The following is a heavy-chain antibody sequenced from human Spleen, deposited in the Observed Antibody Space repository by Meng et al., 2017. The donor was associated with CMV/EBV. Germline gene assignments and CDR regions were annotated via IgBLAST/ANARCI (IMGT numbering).Heavy chain of an antibody. Sequence: GESLKISCAASGFTFSSNWMHWVRQAPGKGLVWVSRINSDGSSTKYADSVKGRFTISRDNAKNTLYLQMYGLRVEDTAVYYCTRTLGHCSGTSCYEDYYYGMDVWGQGTTVTVSS. CDR2: INSDGSST. V-gene: IGHV3-74*01. J-gene: IGHJ6*02. CDR1: GFTFSSNW. CDR3: TRTLGHCSGTSCYEDYYYGMDV. D-gene: IGHD2-2*01.